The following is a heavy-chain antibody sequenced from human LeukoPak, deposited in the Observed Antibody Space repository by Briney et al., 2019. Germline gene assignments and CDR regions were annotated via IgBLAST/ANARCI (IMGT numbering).Heavy chain of an antibody. D-gene: IGHD7-27*01. V-gene: IGHV3-23*01. CDR1: GFTFSSYA. CDR2: ISGSGDST. Sequence: GGSLRLSCAASGFTFSSYAISWVRQAPGKGLEWVSAISGSGDSTFYADSVKGRFTISRDDSKNTLSLQMNSLRVEDTAVYYCARDLAWGAFDYWGQGTLVTVSS. CDR3: ARDLAWGAFDY. J-gene: IGHJ4*02.